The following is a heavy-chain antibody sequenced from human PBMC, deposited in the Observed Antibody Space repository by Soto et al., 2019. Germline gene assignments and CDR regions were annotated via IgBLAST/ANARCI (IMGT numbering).Heavy chain of an antibody. V-gene: IGHV3-33*01. D-gene: IGHD3-3*01. CDR1: GFTFSSYG. J-gene: IGHJ4*02. Sequence: GSLRISCAASGFTFSSYGMHWVRQAPGKGLERVEVIWYDGSNKYYADFVKGRFTISRDNSKNTLYLQMNSLRAEDTAVYYCARGRYYDFWSGPGGPDYWGQGTLVTVSS. CDR3: ARGRYYDFWSGPGGPDY. CDR2: IWYDGSNK.